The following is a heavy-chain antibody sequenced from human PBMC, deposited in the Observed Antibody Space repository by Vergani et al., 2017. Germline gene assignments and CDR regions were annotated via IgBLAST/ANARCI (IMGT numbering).Heavy chain of an antibody. CDR2: ISGSGGNT. V-gene: IGHV3-23*01. CDR1: GFTFSSYA. CDR3: AKGVYCSSTSCYEGRWYYYGMGV. Sequence: EVQLLESGGGLVQPGGSLRLSCAASGFTFSSYAMSWVRQVPGKGLEWVSGISGSGGNTYYANSVKGRFTISRDNSKNTVYLQMNSLRADDTAVYYCAKGVYCSSTSCYEGRWYYYGMGVWGQGTTVTFSS. D-gene: IGHD2-2*01. J-gene: IGHJ6*02.